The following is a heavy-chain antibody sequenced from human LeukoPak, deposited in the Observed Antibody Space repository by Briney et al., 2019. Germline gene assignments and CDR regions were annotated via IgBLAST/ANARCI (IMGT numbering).Heavy chain of an antibody. V-gene: IGHV7-4-1*02. D-gene: IGHD1-7*01. J-gene: IGHJ1*01. CDR1: RYTFTGYY. Sequence: ASVKVSCKTSRYTFTGYYMHWVRQAPGQGLEFMGWIATNTGNPTYAQGFTGRFVFSLDTSVSTAYLQISSLKAEDTAVYYCARDYTLTLGTTTYFQHWGQGTLVTVSS. CDR2: IATNTGNP. CDR3: ARDYTLTLGTTTYFQH.